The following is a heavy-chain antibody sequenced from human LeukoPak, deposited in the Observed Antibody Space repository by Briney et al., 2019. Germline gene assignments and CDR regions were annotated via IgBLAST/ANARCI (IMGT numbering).Heavy chain of an antibody. CDR2: ISGSGGST. V-gene: IGHV3-23*01. CDR3: AKKHGGIIVATTLHYYYGMDV. CDR1: GFTFSSYA. Sequence: GGSLRLSCPASGFTFSSYAMSWVRQAPGKGLEWVSAISGSGGSTYYADSVKGRFTISRDNSKNTLYLQMNSLRAEDTAVYYCAKKHGGIIVATTLHYYYGMDVWGQGTTVTVSS. J-gene: IGHJ6*02. D-gene: IGHD5-12*01.